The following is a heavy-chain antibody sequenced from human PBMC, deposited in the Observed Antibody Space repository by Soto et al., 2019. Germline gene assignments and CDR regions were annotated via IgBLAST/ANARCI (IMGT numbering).Heavy chain of an antibody. V-gene: IGHV3-74*01. CDR3: AKGYYYDSCGYCDFDF. CDR2: INTDGSNR. CDR1: GFTFSPYI. Sequence: GGSLRLSCAASGFTFSPYIMHWVRQAPGKGPVWVSRINTDGSNRDYADSVKGRFTISRDNAKNTLYLQMNSLRAEDTAVYYCAKGYYYDSCGYCDFDFWGQGTLVTVSS. D-gene: IGHD3-22*01. J-gene: IGHJ4*02.